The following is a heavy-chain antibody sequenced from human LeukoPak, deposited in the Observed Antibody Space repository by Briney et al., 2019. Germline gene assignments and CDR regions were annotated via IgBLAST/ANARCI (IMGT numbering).Heavy chain of an antibody. CDR1: GGSISSYY. J-gene: IGHJ4*02. D-gene: IGHD4-23*01. V-gene: IGHV4-59*12. CDR2: IYYSGST. CDR3: ARDPYYGGNAEGALDY. Sequence: PSETLSLTCTVSGGSISSYYWSWIRQPPGKGLEWIGYIYYSGSTNYNPSLKSRVTISVDTSKNQFSLKLSSVTAADTAVYYCARDPYYGGNAEGALDYWGQGTLVTVSS.